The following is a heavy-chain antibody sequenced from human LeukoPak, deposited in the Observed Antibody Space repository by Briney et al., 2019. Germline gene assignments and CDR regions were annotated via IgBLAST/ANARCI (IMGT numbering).Heavy chain of an antibody. Sequence: GSLRLSCAASGFTFSSYGMHWVRQAPGKGLEWIGSIYYLGTTYYNPSLRSRVTMSVHTSKNQFSLKLSSVTAADTATYYCARLGYCSGGSCYSFRRQQVWGQGTLVTVSS. J-gene: IGHJ4*02. D-gene: IGHD2-15*01. CDR1: GFTFSSYGMH. CDR3: ARLGYCSGGSCYSFRRQQV. CDR2: IYYLGTT. V-gene: IGHV4-39*01.